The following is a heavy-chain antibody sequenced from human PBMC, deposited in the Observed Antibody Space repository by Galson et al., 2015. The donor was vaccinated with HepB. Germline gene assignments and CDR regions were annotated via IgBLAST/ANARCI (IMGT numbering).Heavy chain of an antibody. D-gene: IGHD3-10*01. Sequence: SLRLSCAASGFTFSSYSMHWVRQAPGKGLEWVVVIWYDGSNKYYADSVKGRFTISRDNSKNTLYLQMNSLRAEDTAVYYCARGSNMVRGVILYYYGMDVWGQGTTVTVSS. CDR1: GFTFSSYS. CDR2: IWYDGSNK. J-gene: IGHJ6*02. CDR3: ARGSNMVRGVILYYYGMDV. V-gene: IGHV3-33*01.